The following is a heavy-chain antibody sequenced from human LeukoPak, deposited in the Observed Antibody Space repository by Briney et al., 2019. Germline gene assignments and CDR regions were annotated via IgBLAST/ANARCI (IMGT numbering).Heavy chain of an antibody. CDR3: ARERGKDGDYEIDY. J-gene: IGHJ4*02. V-gene: IGHV3-7*01. Sequence: PGGSLRLSCAASGFTFSSYWMSWVRQAPGKGLEWVANIKQDGSEKYYVDSVKGRFTFSRDNAKNSLYLQMNSLRAEDTAVYYCARERGKDGDYEIDYWGQGTLVTVSS. CDR1: GFTFSSYW. D-gene: IGHD4-17*01. CDR2: IKQDGSEK.